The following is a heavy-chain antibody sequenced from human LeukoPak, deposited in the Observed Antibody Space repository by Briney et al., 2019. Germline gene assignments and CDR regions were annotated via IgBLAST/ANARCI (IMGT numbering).Heavy chain of an antibody. Sequence: SETLSLTCTVSGGSISSSSYYWGWIRQPPGKGLEWIGSIYYSGSTYYNPSLKSRVTISVDTSKNQFSLKLSSVTAADTAVYYCARGGTGYCSSTSCLGERFDYWGQGTLVTVSS. CDR3: ARGGTGYCSSTSCLGERFDY. D-gene: IGHD2-2*01. V-gene: IGHV4-39*01. CDR2: IYYSGST. J-gene: IGHJ4*02. CDR1: GGSISSSSYY.